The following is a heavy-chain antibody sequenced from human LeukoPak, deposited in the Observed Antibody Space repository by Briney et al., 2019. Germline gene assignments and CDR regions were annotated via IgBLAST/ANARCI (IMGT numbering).Heavy chain of an antibody. CDR3: ARDSRFAYFDY. CDR1: GFTFSSYG. CDR2: IWYDGSNK. V-gene: IGHV3-33*01. D-gene: IGHD3-16*01. J-gene: IGHJ4*02. Sequence: PERSLRLSCAASGFTFSSYGMHWVRQAPGKGLEWVAVIWYDGSNKYYADSVKGRFTISRDNSKNTLYLQMNSLRAEDTAVYYYARDSRFAYFDYWGQGTLVTVSS.